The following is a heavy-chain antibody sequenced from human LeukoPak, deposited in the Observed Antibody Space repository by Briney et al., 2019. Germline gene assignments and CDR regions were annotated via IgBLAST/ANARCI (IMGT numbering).Heavy chain of an antibody. D-gene: IGHD1-26*01. CDR2: ISETGST. CDR3: ARQDALGKFPPPYYMDV. J-gene: IGHJ6*03. Sequence: SETLSLTCTVSGGSIRSYNWSWIRQPPGKGLEWIGSISETGSTNYNSSLENRITLSLDTSKSQISLNLRSATVADTAVYYCARQDALGKFPPPYYMDVWGRGTTVIVS. CDR1: GGSIRSYN. V-gene: IGHV4-59*08.